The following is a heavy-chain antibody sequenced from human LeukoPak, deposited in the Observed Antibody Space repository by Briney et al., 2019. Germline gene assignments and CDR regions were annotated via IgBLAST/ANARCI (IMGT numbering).Heavy chain of an antibody. CDR2: ISHSGIT. Sequence: SETLSLTCAVSSGSLSGYSWRWIRQPPGKGLEWVGEISHSGITNYNASLKSRVTISLKKSEIQFSLMLSSVTAADTAVYYCTRQSGTVTPIDYWSQGTLVTVSS. D-gene: IGHD4-17*01. V-gene: IGHV4-34*01. J-gene: IGHJ4*02. CDR1: SGSLSGYS. CDR3: TRQSGTVTPIDY.